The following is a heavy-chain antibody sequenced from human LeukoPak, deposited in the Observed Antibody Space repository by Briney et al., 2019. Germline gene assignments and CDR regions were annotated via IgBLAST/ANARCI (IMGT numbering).Heavy chain of an antibody. CDR3: ASLDTARQPLANH. Sequence: ETLSLTCAVYGGSFSGYYWSWIRQPPGKGLEWVANIREERGQEYYVDSVKGRFTISKNSAKNSLYLQMNTLRVEDTAMYYCASLDTARQPLANHWGQGTLVTVSS. J-gene: IGHJ5*02. CDR2: IREERGQE. D-gene: IGHD5-18*01. V-gene: IGHV3-7*03. CDR1: GGSFSGYY.